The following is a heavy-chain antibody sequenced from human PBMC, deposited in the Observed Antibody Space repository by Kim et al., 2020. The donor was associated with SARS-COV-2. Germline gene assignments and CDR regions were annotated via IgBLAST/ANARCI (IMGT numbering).Heavy chain of an antibody. J-gene: IGHJ3*01. V-gene: IGHV3-7*03. Sequence: GGSLRLSCAASGFTFSSYWMSWVRQAPGKGLEWVANIKQDGSEKYYVDSVKGRFTISRDNAKNSLYLQMNSLRAEDTAVYYCARDWQTGSQRITMVRGVIGYACDGWGQGTMVTVSS. CDR1: GFTFSSYW. CDR2: IKQDGSEK. D-gene: IGHD3-10*01. CDR3: ARDWQTGSQRITMVRGVIGYACDG.